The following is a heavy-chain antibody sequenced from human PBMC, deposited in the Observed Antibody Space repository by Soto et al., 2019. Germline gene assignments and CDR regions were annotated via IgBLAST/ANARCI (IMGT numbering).Heavy chain of an antibody. CDR1: GYTFTNYY. Sequence: QVQLVQSGAEVEKPGASVKVSCKASGYTFTNYYMHWVRQAPGQGLEWMGIINPSGGRTNYAQNFQGRVTMTRDTSTNTVYMELRSLRSEDTAVYYCARVLIPDSSGFYPFDYWGQGTLVTVSS. CDR2: INPSGGRT. D-gene: IGHD3-22*01. J-gene: IGHJ4*02. V-gene: IGHV1-46*01. CDR3: ARVLIPDSSGFYPFDY.